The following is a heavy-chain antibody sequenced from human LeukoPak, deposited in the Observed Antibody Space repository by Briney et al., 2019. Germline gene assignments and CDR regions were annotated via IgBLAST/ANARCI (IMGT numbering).Heavy chain of an antibody. CDR2: ISYDGSNK. Sequence: PGGSLRLSCAASGFTFSDYYMSWIRQAPGKGLEWVAVISYDGSNKYYADSVKGRFTISRDNSKNTLYLQMNSLRAEDTAVYYCANLRLRYFDWLFTGDAFDIWGQGTMVTVSS. V-gene: IGHV3-30*18. J-gene: IGHJ3*02. CDR1: GFTFSDYY. D-gene: IGHD3-9*01. CDR3: ANLRLRYFDWLFTGDAFDI.